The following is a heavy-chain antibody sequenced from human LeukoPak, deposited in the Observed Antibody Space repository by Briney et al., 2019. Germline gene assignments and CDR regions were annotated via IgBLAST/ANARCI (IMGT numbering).Heavy chain of an antibody. CDR2: VSGSGDST. Sequence: GGSLRLSCGASGFTVSTNYMSWVRQAPGKGLEWVSAVSGSGDSTYYAGSVKGRFTISRDNSKNTVYLQMNSLRAEDTAVYYCAKFWDFGDYAIDYWGQGTLVTVSS. CDR3: AKFWDFGDYAIDY. CDR1: GFTVSTNY. D-gene: IGHD4-17*01. J-gene: IGHJ4*02. V-gene: IGHV3-23*01.